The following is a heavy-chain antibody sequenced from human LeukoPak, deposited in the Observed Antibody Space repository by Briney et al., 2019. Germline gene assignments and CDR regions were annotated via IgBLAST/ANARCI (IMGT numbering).Heavy chain of an antibody. V-gene: IGHV3-74*01. Sequence: GSLRLSCAASGFTFSSYWMHWVRQAPGKGLVWVSRINSDGSGTSYADSVKGRFTISRDNAKNTLYLQMNSLRVEDTALYYCATGGGHAFDIWGQGTMVTVSS. CDR1: GFTFSSYW. D-gene: IGHD2-15*01. CDR3: ATGGGHAFDI. J-gene: IGHJ3*02. CDR2: INSDGSGT.